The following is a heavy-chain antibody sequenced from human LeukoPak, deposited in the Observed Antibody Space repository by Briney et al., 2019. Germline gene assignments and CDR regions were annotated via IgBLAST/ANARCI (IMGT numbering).Heavy chain of an antibody. Sequence: GESLKISCAASGFTFSSYAMSWVRQAPGKGLEWVSAISGSGGSTYYADSVKGRFTISRDNSKNTLYLQMNSLRAEDTAVYYCAKGASITMVRGVIFYYYYMDVWGKGTTVTISS. CDR2: ISGSGGST. CDR1: GFTFSSYA. CDR3: AKGASITMVRGVIFYYYYMDV. D-gene: IGHD3-10*01. J-gene: IGHJ6*03. V-gene: IGHV3-23*01.